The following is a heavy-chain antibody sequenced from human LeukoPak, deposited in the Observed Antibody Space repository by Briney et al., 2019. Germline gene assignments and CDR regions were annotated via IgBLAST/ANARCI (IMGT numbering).Heavy chain of an antibody. CDR1: GGSISSYY. D-gene: IGHD3-3*01. J-gene: IGHJ3*02. Sequence: KPSETLSLTCTVSGGSISSYYWSWIRQPAGKGLEWIGRIYTSGSTNYNPSLKSRVTMSVDTSKNQFSLKLSSVTAADTAVYYCARRSRRHRGGEWLLRGAAFDIWGQGTMVTVSS. CDR3: ARRSRRHRGGEWLLRGAAFDI. V-gene: IGHV4-4*07. CDR2: IYTSGST.